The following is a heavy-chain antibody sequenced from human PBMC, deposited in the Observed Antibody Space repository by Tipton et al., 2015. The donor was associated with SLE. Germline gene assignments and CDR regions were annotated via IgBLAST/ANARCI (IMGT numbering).Heavy chain of an antibody. CDR3: AKATGYNWNDRDAFDV. CDR2: ITSSGAGT. Sequence: SLRLSCAASGFTFSSSWMHWVRQAPGKGLEWVSSITSSGAGTYYADSVKGRFTISRDNAENSLYLEMNSLRREDTALYFCAKATGYNWNDRDAFDVWGQGTMVTVSS. J-gene: IGHJ3*01. D-gene: IGHD1-1*01. V-gene: IGHV3-74*01. CDR1: GFTFSSSW.